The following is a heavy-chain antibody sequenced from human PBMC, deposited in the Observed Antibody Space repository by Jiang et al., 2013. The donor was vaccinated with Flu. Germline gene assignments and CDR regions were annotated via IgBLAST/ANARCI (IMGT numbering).Heavy chain of an antibody. Sequence: GASVKVSCKASGYTFTSYGISWVRQAPGQGLEWMGWISAYNGNTNYAQKLQGRVTMTTDTSTSTAYMELRSLRSDDTAVYYCARVIHYYYDSSGYSGLDIWGQGTMVTVSS. D-gene: IGHD3-22*01. CDR1: GYTFTSYG. CDR2: ISAYNGNT. CDR3: ARVIHYYYDSSGYSGLDI. V-gene: IGHV1-18*01. J-gene: IGHJ3*02.